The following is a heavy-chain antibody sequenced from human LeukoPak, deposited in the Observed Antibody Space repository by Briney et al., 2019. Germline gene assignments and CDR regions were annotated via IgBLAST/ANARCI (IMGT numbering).Heavy chain of an antibody. CDR1: GFTFSSYA. CDR3: AQSTLVGATRH. Sequence: GGSLRLSCAASGFTFSSYAMHWVRQAPGKGLEWVSAIGGNGFTTYYADSVKGRFTISRDNSKNLLYLQMNSLRAEDTAVYYCAQSTLVGATRHWGQGTLVTVSS. CDR2: IGGNGFTT. V-gene: IGHV3-23*01. J-gene: IGHJ4*02. D-gene: IGHD1-26*01.